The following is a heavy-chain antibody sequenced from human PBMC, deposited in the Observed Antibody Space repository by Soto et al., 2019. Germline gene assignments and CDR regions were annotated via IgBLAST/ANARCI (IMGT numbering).Heavy chain of an antibody. Sequence: SETLSLTCTVSGGSISSAPYRWSWIRQPPGKGLEWIGYVYYSGDTNYNPSLKRQVTISVDTSRNQFSLKLSSVTAVDTAVYYCARVQVPYNWDQRDYYFYTVDVWGQGTTVTVSS. CDR3: ARVQVPYNWDQRDYYFYTVDV. V-gene: IGHV4-61*01. J-gene: IGHJ6*02. D-gene: IGHD1-20*01. CDR1: GGSISSAPYR. CDR2: VYYSGDT.